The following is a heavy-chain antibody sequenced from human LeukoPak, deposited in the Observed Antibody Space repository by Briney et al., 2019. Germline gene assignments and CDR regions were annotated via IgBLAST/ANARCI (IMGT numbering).Heavy chain of an antibody. CDR1: GGTFSSYA. Sequence: GASVKVSCKASGGTFSSYAISWVRQAPGQGLEWMGGIIPIFGTANYAQKFQGRVTITADESTSTAYMELSSLRSEDTAVHYCARDYYDSSGRYFIQAGPFDYWGQGTLVTVSS. J-gene: IGHJ4*02. CDR2: IIPIFGTA. D-gene: IGHD3-22*01. CDR3: ARDYYDSSGRYFIQAGPFDY. V-gene: IGHV1-69*13.